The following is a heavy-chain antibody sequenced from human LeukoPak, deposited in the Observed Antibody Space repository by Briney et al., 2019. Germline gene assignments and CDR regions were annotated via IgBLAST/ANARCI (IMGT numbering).Heavy chain of an antibody. D-gene: IGHD2-2*01. Sequence: KTGGSLRLSCAASGFTFSTYAMSWVRQAPGKGLEWVGRIKSKTDGGTTDYAAPVKGRFTISRDDSKNTLYLQMNSLKTEDTAVYYCTTGYCSSTSCPRWGSSAYYFDYWGQGTLVTVSS. CDR3: TTGYCSSTSCPRWGSSAYYFDY. V-gene: IGHV3-15*01. CDR2: IKSKTDGGTT. J-gene: IGHJ4*02. CDR1: GFTFSTYA.